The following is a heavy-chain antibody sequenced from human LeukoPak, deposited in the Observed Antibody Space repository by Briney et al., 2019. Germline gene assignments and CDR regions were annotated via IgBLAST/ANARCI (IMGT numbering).Heavy chain of an antibody. CDR2: IHNSGTT. J-gene: IGHJ4*02. V-gene: IGHV4-34*01. CDR3: ARRYYYNLRSFPLDF. Sequence: PSETLSLTCAVSGGPFSGYFWSWIRQSSGKGLEWIGEIHNSGTTNYNPSLNSRVTISEDTSKNQFYLNLSSVTAADTAVYYCARRYYYNLRSFPLDFWGQGTLVTVSS. CDR1: GGPFSGYF. D-gene: IGHD3-10*01.